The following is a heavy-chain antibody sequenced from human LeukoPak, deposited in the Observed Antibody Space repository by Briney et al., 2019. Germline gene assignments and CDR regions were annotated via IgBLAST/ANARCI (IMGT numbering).Heavy chain of an antibody. Sequence: GGSLRLSCAASGLSVSSNYMYWVRQAPGKGLEWVSVIYSAGSTYYADSVKGRFTISRDNSKNTLYLQMNSLRAEDTAVYYCARDKYSCGWFYFDYWGQGALVTVSS. J-gene: IGHJ4*02. D-gene: IGHD6-19*01. CDR1: GLSVSSNY. CDR3: ARDKYSCGWFYFDY. CDR2: IYSAGST. V-gene: IGHV3-66*01.